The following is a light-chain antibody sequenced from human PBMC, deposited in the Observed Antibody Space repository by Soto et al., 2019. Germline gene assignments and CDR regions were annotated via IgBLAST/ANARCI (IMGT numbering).Light chain of an antibody. CDR3: QQRSNWPGT. CDR1: QSLSNNIY. J-gene: IGKJ1*01. CDR2: DAS. V-gene: IGKV3D-20*02. Sequence: EIVLTQSPGTLSLSPGERATLSCRASQSLSNNIYLAWYQQKPGQAPRLLIYDASNRATGIPGRFSGSGSGTDFTLTISSLDPKDFAVYYCQQRSNWPGTFGLGTKVDIK.